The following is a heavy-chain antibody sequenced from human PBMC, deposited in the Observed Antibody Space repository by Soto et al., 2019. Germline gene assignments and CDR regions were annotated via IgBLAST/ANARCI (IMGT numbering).Heavy chain of an antibody. Sequence: PSETLSLTCTVSGGSISTSSYYWGWIRQPPGTGLEWIGSIYYSGSTYYNPSLKSRVTISVDTSKNQFSLKLSSVTAADTAVYYCAREYDSSGDYWGQGTLVTVSS. CDR3: AREYDSSGDY. J-gene: IGHJ4*02. V-gene: IGHV4-39*01. CDR2: IYYSGST. D-gene: IGHD3-22*01. CDR1: GGSISTSSYY.